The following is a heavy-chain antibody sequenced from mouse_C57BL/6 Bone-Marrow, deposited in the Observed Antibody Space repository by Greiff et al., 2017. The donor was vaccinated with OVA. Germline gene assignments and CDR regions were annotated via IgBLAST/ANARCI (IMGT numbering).Heavy chain of an antibody. V-gene: IGHV1-18*01. CDR2: INPNNGGT. CDR1: GYTFTDYN. J-gene: IGHJ1*03. Sequence: EVKLQQSGPELVKPGASVKIPCKASGYTFTDYNMDWVKQSPGKSLEWIGDINPNNGGTISNQQFKGKATLTVDKSSSTAYLELRSLTSEDTAVYYCAGRDYGSNSRYIDVWGTGTTVTVSS. D-gene: IGHD1-1*01. CDR3: AGRDYGSNSRYIDV.